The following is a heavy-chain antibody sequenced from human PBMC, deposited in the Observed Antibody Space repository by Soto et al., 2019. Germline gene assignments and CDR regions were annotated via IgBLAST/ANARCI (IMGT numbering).Heavy chain of an antibody. CDR2: INAGNGNT. CDR1: GYTFTSYA. CDR3: ALIDVVVPAASLRFDP. V-gene: IGHV1-3*01. J-gene: IGHJ5*02. D-gene: IGHD2-2*01. Sequence: GASVKVSCKASGYTFTSYAMHWVRQAPGQRLEWMGWINAGNGNTKYSQKFQGRVTITRDTSASTAYMELSSLRSEDTAVYYCALIDVVVPAASLRFDPWGQGTQVTVSS.